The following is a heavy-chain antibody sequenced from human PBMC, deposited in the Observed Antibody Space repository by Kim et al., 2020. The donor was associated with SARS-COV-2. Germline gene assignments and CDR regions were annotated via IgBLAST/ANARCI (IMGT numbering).Heavy chain of an antibody. J-gene: IGHJ3*02. Sequence: STNYADSVKGRFTISRDNSKNTLYLQMNSLRAEDTAVYYCAKPPSPLSDIWGQGTMVTVSS. CDR2: ST. CDR3: AKPPSPLSDI. V-gene: IGHV3-23*01.